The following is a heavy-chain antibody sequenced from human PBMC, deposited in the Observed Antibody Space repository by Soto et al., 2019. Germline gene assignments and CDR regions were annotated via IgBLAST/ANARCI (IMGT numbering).Heavy chain of an antibody. V-gene: IGHV1-3*01. CDR2: INAGNGNT. J-gene: IGHJ3*02. Sequence: ASVKVSCKASGYTFTSYAMHWVRQAPGQRLEWMGWINAGNGNTKYSQKFQGRVTITRDTSASTAYMELSSLRSEDTAVYYCARAEASKTTLHAFDIWGQGTMVTVSS. D-gene: IGHD4-4*01. CDR3: ARAEASKTTLHAFDI. CDR1: GYTFTSYA.